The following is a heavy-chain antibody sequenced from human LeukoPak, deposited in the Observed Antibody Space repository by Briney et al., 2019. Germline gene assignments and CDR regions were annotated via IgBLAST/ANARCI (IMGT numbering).Heavy chain of an antibody. CDR1: GGTCSSYA. V-gene: IGHV1-69*01. D-gene: IGHD3-10*01. J-gene: IGHJ4*02. Sequence: AASVRVSCKASGGTCSSYAISWVRQAPGQALEWMEGIINIFGPANYAQKFQGRVTITADESTSTAYMELSSLRSEDTAVYYCARDHGWFGELPPRYFDYWGQGTLVTVSS. CDR3: ARDHGWFGELPPRYFDY. CDR2: IINIFGPA.